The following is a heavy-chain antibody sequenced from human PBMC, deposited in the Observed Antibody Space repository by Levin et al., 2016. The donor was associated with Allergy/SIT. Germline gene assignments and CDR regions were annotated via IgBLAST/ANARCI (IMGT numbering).Heavy chain of an antibody. CDR2: IIPLFGTA. CDR3: AREETVIYGMDV. CDR1: GYTFTSYC. Sequence: SVKVSCKASGYTFTSYCFSWVRQAPGQGLEWMGGIIPLFGTANHAQKFQGRVTISADESTSTAYMELSSLRSEDTAVYYCAREETVIYGMDVWGQGTTVTVSS. D-gene: IGHD4-11*01. J-gene: IGHJ6*02. V-gene: IGHV1-69*13.